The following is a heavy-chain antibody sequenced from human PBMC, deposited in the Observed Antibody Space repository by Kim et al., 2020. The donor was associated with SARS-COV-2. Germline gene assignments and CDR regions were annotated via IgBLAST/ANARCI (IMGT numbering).Heavy chain of an antibody. D-gene: IGHD3-22*01. V-gene: IGHV3-23*01. CDR2: ISGSGGST. CDR1: GFTFSSYA. Sequence: GGSLRLSCAASGFTFSSYAMSWVRQAPGKGLEWVSAISGSGGSTYYADSVKGRFTISRDNSKNTLYLQMNSLRAEDTAVYYCPKDRGGITMIVVVLNSFDYWGQGTLVTVSS. J-gene: IGHJ4*02. CDR3: PKDRGGITMIVVVLNSFDY.